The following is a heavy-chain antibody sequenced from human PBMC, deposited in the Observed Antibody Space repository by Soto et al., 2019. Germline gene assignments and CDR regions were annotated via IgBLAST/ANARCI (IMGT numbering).Heavy chain of an antibody. CDR1: GFTFSSYW. D-gene: IGHD2-2*01. Sequence: GGSLRLSCAASGFTFSSYWMHWVRQVPGKGLVWVSRIKVDGTNTDYADSVKGRFIISRDNAKNTLYLQMNSLRVDDTAVYYCARGPRGLYHHDYWGQGALVTAPQ. CDR2: IKVDGTNT. CDR3: ARGPRGLYHHDY. V-gene: IGHV3-74*01. J-gene: IGHJ4*02.